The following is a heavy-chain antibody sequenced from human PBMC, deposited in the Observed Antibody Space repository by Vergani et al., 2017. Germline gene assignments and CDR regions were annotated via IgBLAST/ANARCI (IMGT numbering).Heavy chain of an antibody. CDR3: ARDLGLTNPGGFDY. J-gene: IGHJ4*02. D-gene: IGHD3-16*01. CDR1: GGSISSGGYY. V-gene: IGHV4-31*03. Sequence: QVQLQESGPGLVQPSQTLSLTCTVSGGSISSGGYYWSWIGQHPGKGLEWIGYIYYSGSTYYNPSLKSRVTISVDTSKNQFSLKLSSVTAADTAVYYCARDLGLTNPGGFDYWGQGTLVTVSS. CDR2: IYYSGST.